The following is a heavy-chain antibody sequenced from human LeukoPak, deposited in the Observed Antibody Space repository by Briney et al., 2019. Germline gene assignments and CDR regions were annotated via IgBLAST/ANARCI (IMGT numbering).Heavy chain of an antibody. CDR1: GGSISSGGYP. V-gene: IGHV4-30-2*01. Sequence: SETLSLTCAVSGGSISSGGYPWSWIRQPPGKGLEWIGYIYHSGSTYYNPSLKSRVTISVDRSKNQFSLKLSSVTAADTAVYYCASTPYSSSWYYFDYWGQGTLVTVSS. CDR3: ASTPYSSSWYYFDY. CDR2: IYHSGST. J-gene: IGHJ4*02. D-gene: IGHD6-13*01.